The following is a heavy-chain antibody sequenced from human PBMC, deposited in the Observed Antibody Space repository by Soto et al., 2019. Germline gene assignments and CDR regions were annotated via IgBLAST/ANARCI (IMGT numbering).Heavy chain of an antibody. CDR2: ISGSSSTI. CDR3: ARDQGTEDTMIVVVIPSYYGMDV. CDR1: GFTFSSYS. Sequence: GGSLRLSCAAGFTFSSYSMNWVRQAPGKGLEWVSYISGSSSTIYYADSVKGRFTISRDNAKNSLYLQMNSLRDEDTAVYYCARDQGTEDTMIVVVIPSYYGMDVWGQGTTVTVSS. J-gene: IGHJ6*02. D-gene: IGHD3-22*01. V-gene: IGHV3-48*02.